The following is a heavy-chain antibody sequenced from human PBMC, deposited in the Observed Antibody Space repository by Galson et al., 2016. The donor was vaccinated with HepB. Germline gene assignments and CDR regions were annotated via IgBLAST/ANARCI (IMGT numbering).Heavy chain of an antibody. V-gene: IGHV3-23*01. CDR3: AKQRGQLTQAYYFDS. CDR2: ITGDGAGT. D-gene: IGHD1-1*01. CDR1: GFTFNNYA. J-gene: IGHJ4*02. Sequence: SLRLSCAASGFTFNNYAMNWVRQAPGKGLEWVSFITGDGAGTYYADSVKGRFTISRDNSKNTLYLQMNSLRGEDTAVYYCAKQRGQLTQAYYFDSWGQGALVTVSS.